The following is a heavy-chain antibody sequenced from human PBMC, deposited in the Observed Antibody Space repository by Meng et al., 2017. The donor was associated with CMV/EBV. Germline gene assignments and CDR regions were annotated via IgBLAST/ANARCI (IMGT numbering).Heavy chain of an antibody. CDR1: GYTLTELS. V-gene: IGHV1-24*01. CDR3: ARDHEHGGATNFDY. J-gene: IGHJ4*02. CDR2: FDPEDGET. D-gene: IGHD1-26*01. Sequence: ASVKVSCKVSGYTLTELSRHWVRQAPGKGLEWMGGFDPEDGETIYAQKFQGRVTMTTDTSTSTAYMELRSLRSDDTAVYYCARDHEHGGATNFDYWGQGTLVTVSS.